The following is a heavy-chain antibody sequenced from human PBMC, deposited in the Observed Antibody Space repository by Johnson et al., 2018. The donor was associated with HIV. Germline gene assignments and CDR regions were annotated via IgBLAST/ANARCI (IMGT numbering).Heavy chain of an antibody. CDR2: IRYDGSNK. CDR3: AKEGYNYGVVGFDI. D-gene: IGHD3-3*01. CDR1: GFTVSSNY. V-gene: IGHV3-30*02. Sequence: VQLVESGGGLIQPGGSLRLSCAASGFTVSSNYMSWVRQAPGKGLEWVAFIRYDGSNKYYADSVKGRFTISRDNSKNTLYLQMNSLRAEDTAVYYCAKEGYNYGVVGFDIWGQGTMVTVSS. J-gene: IGHJ3*02.